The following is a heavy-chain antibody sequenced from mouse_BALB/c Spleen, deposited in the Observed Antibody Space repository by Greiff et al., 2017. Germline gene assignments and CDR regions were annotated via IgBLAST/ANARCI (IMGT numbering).Heavy chain of an antibody. V-gene: IGHV5-17*02. Sequence: EVHLVESGGGLVQPGGSRKLSCAASGFTFSSFGMHWVRQAPEKGLEWVAYISSGSSTIYYADTVKGRFTISRDNPKNTLFLQMTSLRSEDTAMYYCARDDGDYWGQGTTLTVSS. CDR2: ISSGSSTI. CDR3: ARDDGDY. CDR1: GFTFSSFG. D-gene: IGHD2-12*01. J-gene: IGHJ2*01.